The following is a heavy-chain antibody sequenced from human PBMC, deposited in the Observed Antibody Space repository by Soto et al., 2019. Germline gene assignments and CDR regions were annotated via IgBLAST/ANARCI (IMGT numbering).Heavy chain of an antibody. J-gene: IGHJ3*02. D-gene: IGHD3-3*01. CDR2: IIPIFGTA. V-gene: IGHV1-69*13. CDR1: GGTFSSYA. CDR3: ARDSYYAAHPRGDSAAFDI. Sequence: ASVKVSCKASGGTFSSYAISWVRQAPGQGLEWMGGIIPIFGTANYAQKFQGRVTITADESTSTAYMELSSLRSEDTAVYYCARDSYYAAHPRGDSAAFDIWGQGTMVTVSS.